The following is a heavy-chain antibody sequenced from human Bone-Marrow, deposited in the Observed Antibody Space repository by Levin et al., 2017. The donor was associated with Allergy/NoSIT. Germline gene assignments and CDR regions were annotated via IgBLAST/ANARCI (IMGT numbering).Heavy chain of an antibody. V-gene: IGHV3-23*01. J-gene: IGHJ4*02. CDR2: ISGVGDGT. D-gene: IGHD5-12*01. CDR1: GLSFNSYA. CDR3: AKIEGRYLLTLRLWHGSVYFFDN. Sequence: AGGSLRLSCTGSGLSFNSYAMTWVRQAPGKGLEWVACISGVGDGTFYADSVKGRFTISRDNSKNTVYLQMSSLRVQDTAVYYCAKIEGRYLLTLRLWHGSVYFFDNWGPGTQVTVSS.